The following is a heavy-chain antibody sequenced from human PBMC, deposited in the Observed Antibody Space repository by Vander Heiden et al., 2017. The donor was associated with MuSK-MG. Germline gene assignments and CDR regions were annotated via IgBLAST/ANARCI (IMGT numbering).Heavy chain of an antibody. Sequence: QVQLVESGGGLVQPGGSLRLSCAASGFTFSSYGMAWVRQAPGKGLEWVAVVSSDGGTQHYADAVKSRFTVSRDNSKNTMSLQMNSLRPEDTAVYFCAKEAFISSNPFDYWGQGTLVTVSS. J-gene: IGHJ4*02. CDR2: VSSDGGTQ. V-gene: IGHV3-30*18. D-gene: IGHD3-3*02. CDR3: AKEAFISSNPFDY. CDR1: GFTFSSYG.